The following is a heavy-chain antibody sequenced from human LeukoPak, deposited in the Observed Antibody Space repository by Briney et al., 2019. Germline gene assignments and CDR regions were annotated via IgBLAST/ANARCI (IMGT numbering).Heavy chain of an antibody. CDR3: ATVTISGNVWSFSDLRIDF. Sequence: SETLSLTCAVPGYSISSGYGWGWIRQPPGKGLEWIGSMYHSGSTYYNPSLKSRVSISLDTSKNQVSLNLTSVTAADTAVYYCATVTISGNVWSFSDLRIDFWGQGTLVTVSS. CDR2: MYHSGST. J-gene: IGHJ4*02. D-gene: IGHD6-19*01. V-gene: IGHV4-38-2*01. CDR1: GYSISSGYG.